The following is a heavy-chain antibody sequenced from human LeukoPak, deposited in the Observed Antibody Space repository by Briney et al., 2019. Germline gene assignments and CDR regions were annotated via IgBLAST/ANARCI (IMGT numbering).Heavy chain of an antibody. V-gene: IGHV3-11*03. CDR1: GFTFSDYY. Sequence: GGSLRLSCAASGFTFSDYYMSWFRQAPGKGLEWISYIGGSGSPTSYADSVKGRFTTSRDNAEKSLYLQMNSLSAEDTAVYYCARPSQQTFDIWGQGTLVTVSS. J-gene: IGHJ3*02. CDR3: ARPSQQTFDI. CDR2: IGGSGSPT.